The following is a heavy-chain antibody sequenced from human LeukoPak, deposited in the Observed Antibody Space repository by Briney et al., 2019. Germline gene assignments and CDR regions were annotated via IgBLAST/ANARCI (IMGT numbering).Heavy chain of an antibody. J-gene: IGHJ4*02. CDR2: IYHSGST. D-gene: IGHD6-19*01. Sequence: PSGTLSLTCAVSGGSISSSNWWSWVRQPPGKGLEWIGEIYHSGSTNYNPSLKSRVTISVDKSKNQFSLKLSSVTAADTAVYYCAREVGALWASSGWFDYWGQGTLVTVSS. V-gene: IGHV4-4*02. CDR3: AREVGALWASSGWFDY. CDR1: GGSISSSNW.